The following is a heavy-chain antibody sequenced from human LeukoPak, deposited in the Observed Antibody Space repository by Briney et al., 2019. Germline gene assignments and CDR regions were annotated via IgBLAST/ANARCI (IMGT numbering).Heavy chain of an antibody. V-gene: IGHV3-30*04. CDR3: AKAEQQLSYTYDAFDI. J-gene: IGHJ3*02. CDR1: GFTFSSYA. Sequence: PGRSLRLSCAASGFTFSSYAMHWVRQAPGKGLEWVALISYDGSNKYYADSVKGRFTISRDNSKNTLYLQMNTLRTEDTALYYCAKAEQQLSYTYDAFDIWGQGTMVTVSS. CDR2: ISYDGSNK. D-gene: IGHD6-13*01.